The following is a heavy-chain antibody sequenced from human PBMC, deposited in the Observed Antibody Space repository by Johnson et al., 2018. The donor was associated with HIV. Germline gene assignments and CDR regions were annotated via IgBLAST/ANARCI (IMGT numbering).Heavy chain of an antibody. J-gene: IGHJ3*02. V-gene: IGHV3-7*05. CDR1: GFTFSSYW. D-gene: IGHD7-27*01. CDR2: IKQDGSEK. CDR3: ASTLTGDFGAFDI. Sequence: VQLVESGGGLVQPGGYLRLSCAASGFTFSSYWMTWVRQAPGKGLEWVANIKQDGSEKYYVDSVKGRFTISRDNAKNSLYLQMNSLRAEDTAVYYCASTLTGDFGAFDIWGQGTMVTVSS.